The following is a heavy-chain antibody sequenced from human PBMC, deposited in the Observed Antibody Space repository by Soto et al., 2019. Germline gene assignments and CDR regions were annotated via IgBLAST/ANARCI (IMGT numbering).Heavy chain of an antibody. Sequence: ASVKVSCKASGYTFTSYDSSWVRQATGQGLEWMGWMNPNSGNTGYAQKFQGRVTMTRNTSISTAYMELSSLRSEDTAVYYCARSDSYDAFDIWGQGTMVTVSS. V-gene: IGHV1-8*01. CDR2: MNPNSGNT. CDR1: GYTFTSYD. D-gene: IGHD2-21*02. J-gene: IGHJ3*02. CDR3: ARSDSYDAFDI.